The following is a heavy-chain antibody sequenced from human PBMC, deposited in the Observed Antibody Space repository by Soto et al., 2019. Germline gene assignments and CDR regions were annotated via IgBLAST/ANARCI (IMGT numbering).Heavy chain of an antibody. J-gene: IGHJ5*02. CDR3: ARDISVFTDTIFGVGLDP. CDR1: GFTVSSNY. Sequence: EVQLVESGGGLVQPGGSLRLSCAASGFTVSSNYMSWVRQAPGKGLEWVSVIYSGGSTYYADSVKGRFTISRDNSKNTLYLQMNSLRAEDTAVYYCARDISVFTDTIFGVGLDPWGQGTLVTVSS. CDR2: IYSGGST. V-gene: IGHV3-66*01. D-gene: IGHD3-3*01.